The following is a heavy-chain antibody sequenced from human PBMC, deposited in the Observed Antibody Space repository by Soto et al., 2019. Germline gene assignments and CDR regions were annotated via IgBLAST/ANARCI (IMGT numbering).Heavy chain of an antibody. D-gene: IGHD1-26*01. J-gene: IGHJ4*02. CDR2: INPNSGDT. V-gene: IGHV1-2*02. Sequence: ASVKVSCKASGYTFTAHYMNWVRQAPGQGLEWMGWINPNSGDTKYVEKFQGRVTMTRDTSISTAYMELSSLRSDDTAVYYCASVNSGSYHHGLFDYWGQGAMVTVYS. CDR1: GYTFTAHY. CDR3: ASVNSGSYHHGLFDY.